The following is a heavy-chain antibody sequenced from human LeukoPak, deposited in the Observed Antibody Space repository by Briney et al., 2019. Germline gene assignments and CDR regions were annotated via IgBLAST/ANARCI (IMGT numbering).Heavy chain of an antibody. CDR1: GFTFSSYW. J-gene: IGHJ4*02. CDR2: IKQDGSEK. CDR3: ARAPGPFDY. V-gene: IGHV3-7*01. Sequence: GGSLRLSCAVSGFTFSSYWMSWVRQAPGKGLEWVANIKQDGSEKYYADSVKGRFTISRDNAKNSLYLQMNSLRAEDTAVYYCARAPGPFDYWGQGTLVTVSS.